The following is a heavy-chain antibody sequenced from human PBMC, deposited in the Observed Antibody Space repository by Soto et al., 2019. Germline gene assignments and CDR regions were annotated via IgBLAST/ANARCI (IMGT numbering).Heavy chain of an antibody. CDR3: AKDDIVVVPAAITYFDY. J-gene: IGHJ4*02. D-gene: IGHD2-2*01. CDR1: GFTFSSYA. V-gene: IGHV3-23*01. CDR2: ISGSGGST. Sequence: EVQLLESGGGLVQPGGSLRLSCAASGFTFSSYAMSWVRQAPGKGLEWVSAISGSGGSTYYADSVTGRFTISRDNSKNTLYLQVNSLTAEDTAVYYCAKDDIVVVPAAITYFDYWGQGTLVTVSS.